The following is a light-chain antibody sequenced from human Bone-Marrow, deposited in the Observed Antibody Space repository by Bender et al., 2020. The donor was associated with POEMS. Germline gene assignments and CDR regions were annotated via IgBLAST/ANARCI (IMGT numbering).Light chain of an antibody. CDR3: SSYTTSSALDWV. J-gene: IGLJ3*02. Sequence: QSALTQPASVSGSPGQSITISCTGTSSDVGSYNLVSWYHQHPGKAPKLMIYEGSKRPSGVSNRFSGSKSGNTASLTISGLQAEDEADYYCSSYTTSSALDWVFGGGTKLTVL. CDR1: SSDVGSYNL. V-gene: IGLV2-14*02. CDR2: EGS.